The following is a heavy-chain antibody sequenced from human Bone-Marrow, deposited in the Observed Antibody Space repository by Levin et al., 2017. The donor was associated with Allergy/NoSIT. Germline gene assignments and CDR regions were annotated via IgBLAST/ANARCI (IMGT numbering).Heavy chain of an antibody. CDR2: ISYDGSGK. D-gene: IGHD3-16*01. CDR3: ARETAALYYFDY. J-gene: IGHJ4*02. V-gene: IGHV3-30*04. CDR1: GFNFHSFA. Sequence: GGSLRLSCAGSGFNFHSFAMHWVRQAPGEGLEWVAGISYDGSGKYYADSVKGRFTISRDNVKNTVHLQLSSLRPDDTALYYCARETAALYYFDYWGKGTLVIVSS.